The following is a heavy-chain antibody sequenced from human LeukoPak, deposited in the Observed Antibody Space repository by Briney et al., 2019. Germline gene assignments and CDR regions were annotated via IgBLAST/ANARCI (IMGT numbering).Heavy chain of an antibody. J-gene: IGHJ4*02. CDR3: AKDRGYSYGISEY. CDR2: ISETGRST. V-gene: IGHV3-23*01. CDR1: GFTFSTFA. Sequence: PGGSLRLSCVASGFTFSTFAMNWVRQAPGKGLEWVSTISETGRSTYYADSVKGQFTISRDNSKNTLYLHMNSLRAEDTAVYYCAKDRGYSYGISEYWGQGTLVTVSS. D-gene: IGHD5-18*01.